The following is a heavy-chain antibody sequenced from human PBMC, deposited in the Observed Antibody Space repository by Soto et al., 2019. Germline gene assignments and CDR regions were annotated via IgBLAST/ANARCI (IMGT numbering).Heavy chain of an antibody. CDR3: ARDWMIDYYYGMDV. CDR1: GGTFSSYA. Sequence: SLKVSCKASGGTFSSYAISWVRQAPGQGLEWMGGIIPIFGTANYAQKFQGRVTITADESTSTAYMELSSLRSEDTAVYYCARDWMIDYYYGMDVWGQGTTVTVSS. CDR2: IIPIFGTA. V-gene: IGHV1-69*13. J-gene: IGHJ6*02. D-gene: IGHD3-22*01.